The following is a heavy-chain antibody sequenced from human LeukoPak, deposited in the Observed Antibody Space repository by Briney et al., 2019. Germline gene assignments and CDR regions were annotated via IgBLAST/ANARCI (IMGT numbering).Heavy chain of an antibody. D-gene: IGHD3-22*01. CDR3: AKDRRSITMIVVVPTGY. V-gene: IGHV3-23*01. CDR2: IEYSETST. J-gene: IGHJ4*02. Sequence: GGSLRLSCTVSGFTLSSYEMSWIRQAPGKGLEWVSSIEYSETSTHYADSVKGRFTISRDNSKNTLYLQMNSLRAEDTAVYYCAKDRRSITMIVVVPTGYWGQGTLVTVSS. CDR1: GFTLSSYE.